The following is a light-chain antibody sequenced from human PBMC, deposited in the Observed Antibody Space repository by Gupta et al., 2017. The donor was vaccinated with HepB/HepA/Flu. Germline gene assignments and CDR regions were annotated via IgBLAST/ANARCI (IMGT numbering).Light chain of an antibody. Sequence: DIQMTQSPSSLSAYVGDRVTITCRASQDIRKCLAWFQQKPGKAPKSLIYDASSLQSGVPSKFSGSGSGTDFTLTINSLQPEDFATYYCQQYKSYPSTFGQGTKVEIK. CDR3: QQYKSYPST. CDR1: QDIRKC. V-gene: IGKV1-16*02. J-gene: IGKJ1*01. CDR2: DAS.